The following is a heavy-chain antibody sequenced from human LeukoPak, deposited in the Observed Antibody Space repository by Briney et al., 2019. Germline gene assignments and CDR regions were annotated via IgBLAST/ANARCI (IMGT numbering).Heavy chain of an antibody. CDR2: INSDGSDT. CDR3: GRDQRGFDM. V-gene: IGHV3-74*01. Sequence: GGSLRLSCAASGFTFSSFFMHWVRHAPGKGLVWVSRINSDGSDTIYADSVKGRFTISRDNARNVVYLQMNSLRVEDTAVYYCGRDQRGFDMWGQGTMVTVSS. CDR1: GFTFSSFF. J-gene: IGHJ3*02.